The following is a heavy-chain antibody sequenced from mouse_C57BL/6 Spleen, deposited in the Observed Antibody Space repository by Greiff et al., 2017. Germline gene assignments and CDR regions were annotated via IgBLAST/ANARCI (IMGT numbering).Heavy chain of an antibody. Sequence: QVQLKQSGPELVKPGASVKISCKASGYAFSSSWMNWVKQRPGKGLEWIGRIYPGDGDTNYNGKFKGKATLTADKASSTAYMQLSSLTSEDSAVYFCARSITTEGAMDDWGKGTSVTVSS. CDR3: ARSITTEGAMDD. CDR2: IYPGDGDT. J-gene: IGHJ4*01. CDR1: GYAFSSSW. V-gene: IGHV1-82*01. D-gene: IGHD1-1*01.